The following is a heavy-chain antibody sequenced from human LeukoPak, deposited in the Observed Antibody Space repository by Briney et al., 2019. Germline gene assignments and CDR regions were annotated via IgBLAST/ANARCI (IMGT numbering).Heavy chain of an antibody. V-gene: IGHV4-34*01. CDR3: ARGRIQLSGQDY. Sequence: SETLSLTCAVYGGSFSGYYWSWIRQPPGKGLEWIGEINHSGSTNYSPFLKSRVTISVDTSKNQFSLKLSSVTAADTAVYYCARGRIQLSGQDYWGQGTLVTVSS. D-gene: IGHD5-18*01. J-gene: IGHJ4*02. CDR1: GGSFSGYY. CDR2: INHSGST.